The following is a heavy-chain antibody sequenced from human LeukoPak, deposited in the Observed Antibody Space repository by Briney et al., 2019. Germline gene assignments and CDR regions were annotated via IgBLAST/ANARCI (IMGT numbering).Heavy chain of an antibody. D-gene: IGHD2-2*01. Sequence: GASVKVSCKASGGTFSSYAISWVRQAPGQGLEWMGGIIPIFGPANYAQKFQGKVTITADESTNTASLELSSLRSEDTAVYYCARNYCSGTSCENYYYYGMDVWGQGTTVTVSS. J-gene: IGHJ6*02. CDR1: GGTFSSYA. CDR2: IIPIFGPA. V-gene: IGHV1-69*13. CDR3: ARNYCSGTSCENYYYYGMDV.